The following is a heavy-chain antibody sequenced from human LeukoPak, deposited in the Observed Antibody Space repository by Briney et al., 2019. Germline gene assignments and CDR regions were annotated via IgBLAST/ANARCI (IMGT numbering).Heavy chain of an antibody. D-gene: IGHD1-7*01. CDR3: ARATPPDLTGTTFWFDP. Sequence: SETLSLTCSVSGGSISGYYWTWIRQPSGKGLEWIGQIYYSGTTNYNPSLKSRVTISVDTSKNHFSLKLSSVTAADTALYYCARATPPDLTGTTFWFDPWGQGTLVTVSS. J-gene: IGHJ5*02. V-gene: IGHV4-59*01. CDR2: IYYSGTT. CDR1: GGSISGYY.